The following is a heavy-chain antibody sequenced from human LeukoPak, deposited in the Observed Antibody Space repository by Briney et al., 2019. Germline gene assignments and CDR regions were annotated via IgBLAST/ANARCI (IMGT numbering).Heavy chain of an antibody. J-gene: IGHJ4*02. CDR3: ARSEVLRYFEGDY. Sequence: ASVKVSCKASGYTFTSYDINWVRQATGQGLEWMGWMNPNSGNTGYAQKFQGRVTMTRNTSISTAYMGLSSLRSEDTAVYYCARSEVLRYFEGDYWGQGTLVTVSS. CDR2: MNPNSGNT. V-gene: IGHV1-8*01. D-gene: IGHD3-9*01. CDR1: GYTFTSYD.